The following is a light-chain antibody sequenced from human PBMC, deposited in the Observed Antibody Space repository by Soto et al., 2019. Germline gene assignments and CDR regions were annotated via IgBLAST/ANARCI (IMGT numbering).Light chain of an antibody. V-gene: IGKV3-20*01. J-gene: IGKJ3*01. CDR1: QSVSSSY. CDR3: QQYGSPGA. CDR2: GAS. Sequence: EIVLTQSPGTLSLSPGERATLSCRASQSVSSSYLAWYQQKPGQAPRLLIYGASSRATGIPDRISGSGSGTDFTLTISRLEPEDFAVYYCQQYGSPGAFGPGTKVDIK.